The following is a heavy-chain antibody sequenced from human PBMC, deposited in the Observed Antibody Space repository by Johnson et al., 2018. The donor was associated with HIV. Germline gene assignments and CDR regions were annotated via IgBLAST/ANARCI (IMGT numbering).Heavy chain of an antibody. CDR3: ARDLTGSYAVDI. CDR1: GFTFSDYY. J-gene: IGHJ3*02. V-gene: IGHV3-11*04. Sequence: QVQLAESGGGLVKPGGSLRLSCAASGFTFSDYYMSWIRQAPGKGLEWVSYISSSGSTIYYADSVKGRFTISRDNAKNSRYLEMNGLRAEDTAVYYCARDLTGSYAVDIWGQGTMVTVSS. D-gene: IGHD1-26*01. CDR2: ISSSGSTI.